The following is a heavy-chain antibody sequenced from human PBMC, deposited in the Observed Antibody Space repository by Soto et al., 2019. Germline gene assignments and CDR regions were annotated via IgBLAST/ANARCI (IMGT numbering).Heavy chain of an antibody. V-gene: IGHV4-34*01. CDR3: ARGEGIAVAVGWFDP. J-gene: IGHJ5*02. CDR1: GGSFSGYY. D-gene: IGHD6-19*01. Sequence: SETLSLTCAVYGGSFSGYYWSWIRQPPGKGLEWIGEINHSGSTNYNPSLKSRVTISVDTSKNQFSLKLSSVTAADTAVYYCARGEGIAVAVGWFDPWGQGTLVTVSS. CDR2: INHSGST.